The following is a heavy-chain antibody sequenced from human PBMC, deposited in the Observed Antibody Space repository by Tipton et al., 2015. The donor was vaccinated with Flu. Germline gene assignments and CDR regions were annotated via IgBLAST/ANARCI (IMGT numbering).Heavy chain of an antibody. D-gene: IGHD3-9*01. CDR3: ARSCKSYDILTGYYLRWFDP. CDR1: GFTFSSYE. Sequence: SLRLSCAASGFTFSSYEMNWVRQATGKGLEWVSYISSSGSTIYYADSVKGRFTISRDNAKNSLYLQMNSLRAEDTAVYYCARSCKSYDILTGYYLRWFDPWGQGTLVTVSS. J-gene: IGHJ5*02. CDR2: ISSSGSTI. V-gene: IGHV3-48*03.